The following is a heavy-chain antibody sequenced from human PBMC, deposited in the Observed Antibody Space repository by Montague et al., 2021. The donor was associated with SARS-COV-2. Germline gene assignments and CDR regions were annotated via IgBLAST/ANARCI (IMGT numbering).Heavy chain of an antibody. V-gene: IGHV2-70*11. Sequence: PALVKPTQTLTLTCTFSGFSLSTSGMCVSWIRQPPEKALEWLARIDWDDDKYYSTSLKTRLTISKDTSKNQVVLTMTNMDPVDTATYYCARILVAAAGSPFDPWGQGTLVTVSS. J-gene: IGHJ5*02. CDR3: ARILVAAAGSPFDP. CDR1: GFSLSTSGMC. CDR2: IDWDDDK. D-gene: IGHD6-13*01.